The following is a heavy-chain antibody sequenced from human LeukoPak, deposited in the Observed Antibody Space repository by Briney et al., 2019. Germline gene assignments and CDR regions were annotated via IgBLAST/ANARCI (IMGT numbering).Heavy chain of an antibody. CDR1: GYTFTGYY. CDR2: INPNSGGT. CDR3: ARGGDGDYISWFDP. J-gene: IGHJ5*02. V-gene: IGHV1-2*02. Sequence: ASVKVSCKASGYTFTGYYMHWVRQAPGQGLEWMGWINPNSGGTNYAQKFQGRVTMTRDTSISTAYMELSRLRSVDTAVYYCARGGDGDYISWFDPWGQGTLVTVSS. D-gene: IGHD4-17*01.